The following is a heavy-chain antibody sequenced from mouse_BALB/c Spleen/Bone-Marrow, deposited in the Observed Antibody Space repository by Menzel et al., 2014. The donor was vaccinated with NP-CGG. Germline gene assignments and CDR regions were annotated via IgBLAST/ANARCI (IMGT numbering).Heavy chain of an antibody. D-gene: IGHD1-1*01. Sequence: EVKLQESGTVLARPGASVKVSCTASGYTFTSYWLHWVKQRPGQGLEWIGAIYPGNSDTSYNQKFKGKSKLTAVTSTSTAYMERSRLTNEDSAVYYWTRSYERYYAMDYWGQGTSVTVSS. CDR2: IYPGNSDT. J-gene: IGHJ4*01. V-gene: IGHV1-5*01. CDR1: GYTFTSYW. CDR3: TRSYERYYAMDY.